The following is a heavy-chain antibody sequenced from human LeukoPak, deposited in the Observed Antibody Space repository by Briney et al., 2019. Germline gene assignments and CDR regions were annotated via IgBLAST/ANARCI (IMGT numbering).Heavy chain of an antibody. Sequence: TASETLSLTCAVYGGSFSGYYWSWIRQPPGKGLEWIGEINHSGNTHYNPSLKSRVTISVDTSKNHFSLKLNSVTAADTAVYYCARGGQGRIAVADGGFDYWGQGTLVTVSS. CDR1: GGSFSGYY. CDR2: INHSGNT. D-gene: IGHD6-19*01. CDR3: ARGGQGRIAVADGGFDY. V-gene: IGHV4-34*01. J-gene: IGHJ4*02.